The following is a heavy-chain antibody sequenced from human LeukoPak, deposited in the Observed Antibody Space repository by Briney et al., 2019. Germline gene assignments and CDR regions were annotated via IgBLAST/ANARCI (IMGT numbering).Heavy chain of an antibody. V-gene: IGHV3-48*03. CDR3: AREYMIT. CDR2: ISDVGTTI. D-gene: IGHD3-16*01. CDR1: GFAFSSHE. J-gene: IGHJ3*01. Sequence: PGGSLRLSCAASGFAFSSHEMNWVRQAPGKGLEWVSYISDVGTTIYYADSVKGRFTISRDNAKNSLYLQMNSLRAEDTAVYYGAREYMITWGQGTMVTVSS.